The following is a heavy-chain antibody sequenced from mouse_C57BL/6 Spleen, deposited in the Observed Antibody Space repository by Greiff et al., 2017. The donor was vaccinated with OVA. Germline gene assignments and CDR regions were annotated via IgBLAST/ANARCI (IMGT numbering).Heavy chain of an antibody. Sequence: VQRVESGAELVKPGASVKLSCKASGYTFTEYTIHWVKQRSGQGLEWIGWFYPGSGSIKYNEKFKDKATLTADKSSSTVYMERSRLTSEDSAVYCCARHEDGLRFDYWGQGTTLTVSS. CDR1: GYTFTEYT. CDR2: FYPGSGSI. J-gene: IGHJ2*01. CDR3: ARHEDGLRFDY. D-gene: IGHD2-2*01. V-gene: IGHV1-62-2*01.